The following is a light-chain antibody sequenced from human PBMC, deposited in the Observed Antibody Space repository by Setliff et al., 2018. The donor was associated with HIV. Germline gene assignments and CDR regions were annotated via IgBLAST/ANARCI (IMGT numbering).Light chain of an antibody. CDR2: EVR. V-gene: IGLV2-14*01. CDR1: SRDVGGYNY. J-gene: IGLJ1*01. CDR3: SSYAITNTLP. Sequence: QSALTQPASVSGSPGQSITISCTGTSRDVGGYNYVSWYQQHPGKAPKLIIYEVRNRPSGVSSRFSGSKSGNTASLTISGLHTEDEADYYCSSYAITNTLPFGTGTKVTVL.